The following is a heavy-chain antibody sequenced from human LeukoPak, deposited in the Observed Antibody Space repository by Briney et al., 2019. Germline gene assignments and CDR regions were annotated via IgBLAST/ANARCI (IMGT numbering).Heavy chain of an antibody. CDR3: AKGGILGVAGYYYYMDV. CDR2: VSGSGGST. J-gene: IGHJ6*03. D-gene: IGHD3-3*01. V-gene: IGHV3-23*01. Sequence: EGSLRLSCAASGFTFSSYATSWVRQAPGKGLEWVSAVSGSGGSTYYADSVKGRFTISRDNSKNTLYLQMNSLRAEDTAVYYCAKGGILGVAGYYYYMDVWGKGTTVTVSS. CDR1: GFTFSSYA.